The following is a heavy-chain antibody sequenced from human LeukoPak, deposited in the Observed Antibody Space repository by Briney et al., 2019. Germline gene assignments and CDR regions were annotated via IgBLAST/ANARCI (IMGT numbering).Heavy chain of an antibody. CDR2: ISGSGGST. Sequence: PGGSVRLSCAASGFTFNRYAISWLRQAPGKGRVWVSVISGSGGSTYYADSVKGRFTITTHNSKNTLYLQMNRLRAEVSVVYRGPIIRVYYDSSGTDSSGAGTLVTASP. CDR1: GFTFNRYA. D-gene: IGHD3-22*01. CDR3: PIIRVYYDSSGTDS. V-gene: IGHV3-23*01. J-gene: IGHJ5*01.